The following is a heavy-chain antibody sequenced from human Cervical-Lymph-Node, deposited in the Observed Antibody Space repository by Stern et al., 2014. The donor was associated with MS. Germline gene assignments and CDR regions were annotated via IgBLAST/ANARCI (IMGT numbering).Heavy chain of an antibody. CDR1: GYSFTSYW. V-gene: IGHV5-51*01. J-gene: IGHJ5*02. CDR2: IHPADRDP. D-gene: IGHD3-10*01. CDR3: ARQREHYYGSGSPMMHWFDP. Sequence: VQLVQSGAEVKKPGESLKISCKGSGYSFTSYWIGWVRQTPGQGLELMGCIHPADRDPRYRPSFQGRVPISADTSVSTAYLQWSSLKASGTAMYYCARQREHYYGSGSPMMHWFDPWGQGTLVTVSS.